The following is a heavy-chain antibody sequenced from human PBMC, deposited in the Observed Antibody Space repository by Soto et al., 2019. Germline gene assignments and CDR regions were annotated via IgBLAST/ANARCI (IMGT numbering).Heavy chain of an antibody. J-gene: IGHJ6*02. CDR2: ISSSSSYT. D-gene: IGHD3-9*01. Sequence: GGSLRLSCAASGFTFSDYYMSWIRQAPGKGLEWVSYISSSSSYTNYADSVKGRFTISRDNAKNSLYLQMNSLRAEETAVYYCERVRGLVTYGAYGLDVWGQGTTVTVSS. V-gene: IGHV3-11*06. CDR1: GFTFSDYY. CDR3: ERVRGLVTYGAYGLDV.